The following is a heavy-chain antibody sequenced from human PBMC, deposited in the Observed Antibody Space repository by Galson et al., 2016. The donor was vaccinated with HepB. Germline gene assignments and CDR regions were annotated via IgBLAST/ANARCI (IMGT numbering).Heavy chain of an antibody. V-gene: IGHV3-49*03. J-gene: IGHJ3*02. Sequence: SLRLSCAGSGFTFGDYAMSWFRQAPGKGLEWVGLIGSNADGGTTEYAASVKDRFTISRDDSKSIAYLQMNSLKTEDTAVYYCTRDTVSVAGDIVIVAADETHDSFDIWGPGTMVTVSS. CDR1: GFTFGDYA. CDR3: TRDTVSVAGDIVIVAADETHDSFDI. D-gene: IGHD2-15*01. CDR2: IGSNADGGTT.